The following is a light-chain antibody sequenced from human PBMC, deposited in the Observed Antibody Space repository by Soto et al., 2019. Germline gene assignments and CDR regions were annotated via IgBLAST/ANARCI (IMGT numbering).Light chain of an antibody. CDR3: QQYHTDRT. J-gene: IGKJ1*01. CDR1: QSISHW. Sequence: DIQMTQAPSTLSASIGDRVIITCRASQSISHWLAWYQQKPGKAPKLLISDASILESGVPSRFTGSTCGTEFTVTISSLQPDDFATYYRQQYHTDRTFGQGKKLDIK. V-gene: IGKV1-5*01. CDR2: DAS.